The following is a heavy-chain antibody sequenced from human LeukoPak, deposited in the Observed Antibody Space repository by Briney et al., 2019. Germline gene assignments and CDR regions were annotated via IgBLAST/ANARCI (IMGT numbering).Heavy chain of an antibody. CDR2: ISSSSSYI. CDR1: GFTVSSNY. D-gene: IGHD1-26*01. J-gene: IGHJ4*02. Sequence: PGGSLRLSCAASGFTVSSNYMSWVRQAPGKGLEWVSSISSSSSYIYYADSVKGRFTISRDNAKNSLYLQMNSLRVEDTAVYYCARRIVGPSSGGDYWGQGTPVTVSS. CDR3: ARRIVGPSSGGDY. V-gene: IGHV3-21*01.